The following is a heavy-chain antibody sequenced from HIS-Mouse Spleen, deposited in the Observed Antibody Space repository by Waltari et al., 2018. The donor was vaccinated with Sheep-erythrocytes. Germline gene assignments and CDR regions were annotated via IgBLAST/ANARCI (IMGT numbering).Heavy chain of an antibody. V-gene: IGHV5-51*01. CDR1: GYSFTSYW. Sequence: EVQLVQSGAEVKKPGESLKISCKGSGYSFTSYWIGWVRQMPGKGLELMGVISPRDSHTRDSPSLQGQSTISAGHAIRPAHLQWSSLKASDTAMYYCARQLWPHSSSLRDAFDIWGQGTMVTVSS. CDR2: ISPRDSHT. CDR3: ARQLWPHSSSLRDAFDI. D-gene: IGHD6-13*01. J-gene: IGHJ3*02.